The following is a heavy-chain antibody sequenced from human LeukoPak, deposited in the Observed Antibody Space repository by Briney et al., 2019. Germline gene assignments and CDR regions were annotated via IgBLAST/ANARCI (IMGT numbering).Heavy chain of an antibody. CDR1: GFPFRSYG. V-gene: IGHV3-30*18. Sequence: GGSLRLSCAASGFPFRSYGMHWVRQAPGKGLEWVAVISYDGSNKYYADSVKGRFTISRDNSKNTLYLQMNSLRAEDTAVYYCAKEGYSSSWEYYFDYWGQGTLVTVSS. J-gene: IGHJ4*02. D-gene: IGHD6-13*01. CDR3: AKEGYSSSWEYYFDY. CDR2: ISYDGSNK.